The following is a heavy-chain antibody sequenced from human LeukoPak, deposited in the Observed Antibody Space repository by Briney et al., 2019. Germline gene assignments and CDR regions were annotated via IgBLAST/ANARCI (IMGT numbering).Heavy chain of an antibody. D-gene: IGHD3-10*01. V-gene: IGHV4-30-2*01. CDR1: GGSISSGGYS. CDR3: ARGTMVRGDDWFDP. Sequence: SETLSLTCAVSGGSISSGGYSWSWIRQPPGKGLEWIGYIYHSGSTYYNPSLKSRVTISVDRSKTQFSLKLSSVTAADTAVYYCARGTMVRGDDWFDPWGQGTLVTVSS. J-gene: IGHJ5*02. CDR2: IYHSGST.